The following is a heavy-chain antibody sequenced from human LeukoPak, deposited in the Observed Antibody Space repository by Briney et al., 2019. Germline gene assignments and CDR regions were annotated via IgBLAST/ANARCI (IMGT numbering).Heavy chain of an antibody. D-gene: IGHD5-12*01. V-gene: IGHV3-21*01. CDR3: ARDAGGYVPLDY. J-gene: IGHJ4*02. CDR2: ISSSSSYI. CDR1: GFTFSSYS. Sequence: GGSLRLFRAASGFTFSSYSMNWVRQAPGKGLEWVSSISSSSSYIYYADSVKGRFTISRDNAKNSLYLQMNSLRAEDTAVYYCARDAGGYVPLDYWGQGTLVTVSS.